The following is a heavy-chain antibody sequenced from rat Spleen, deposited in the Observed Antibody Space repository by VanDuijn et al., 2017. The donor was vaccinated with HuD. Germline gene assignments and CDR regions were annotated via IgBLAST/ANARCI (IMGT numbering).Heavy chain of an antibody. Sequence: EVQLVESDGGLVQPGRSLKLSCAASGFTFSDYYMAWVRQAPTKGLEWVASIRTGGGNTYYRDSVKGRFTISRDNAKSTLYLQMDSLRSEDTAIYYCARADIAAISTDGIWGQGVMVTVSS. CDR2: IRTGGGNT. D-gene: IGHD1-2*01. J-gene: IGHJ2*01. CDR1: GFTFSDYY. CDR3: ARADIAAISTDGI. V-gene: IGHV5-25*01.